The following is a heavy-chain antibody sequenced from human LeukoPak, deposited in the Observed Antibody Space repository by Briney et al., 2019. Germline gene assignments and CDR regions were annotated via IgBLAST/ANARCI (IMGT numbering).Heavy chain of an antibody. CDR3: ARDRGRWLQLYYFDY. V-gene: IGHV3-11*04. Sequence: GGSLRLSCAASGFTFCDYYMSWIRQAPGRGVEWVSYISSSGSTIYYADSVKGRFTISRNNAKNSLYLQMNSLRAEDTAVYYCARDRGRWLQLYYFDYWGQGTLVTVSS. CDR1: GFTFCDYY. J-gene: IGHJ4*02. D-gene: IGHD5-24*01. CDR2: ISSSGSTI.